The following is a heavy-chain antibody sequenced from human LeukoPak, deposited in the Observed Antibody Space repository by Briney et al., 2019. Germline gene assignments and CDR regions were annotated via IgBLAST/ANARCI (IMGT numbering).Heavy chain of an antibody. CDR2: IYYSGST. J-gene: IGHJ4*02. CDR1: GGSISSYY. D-gene: IGHD6-25*01. V-gene: IGHV4-59*08. CDR3: ARSGGEAAAATDY. Sequence: SETLSLTCTVSGGSISSYYWSWIRQPPGKGLEWIGYIYYSGSTNYNPSLKSRVTISVDTSKNQFSLGMISVTAADTAVYYCARSGGEAAAATDYWGPGTLVTVSS.